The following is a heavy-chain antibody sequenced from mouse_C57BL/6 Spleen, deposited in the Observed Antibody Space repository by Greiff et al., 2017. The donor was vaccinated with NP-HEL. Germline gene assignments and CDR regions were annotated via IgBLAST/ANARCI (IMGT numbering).Heavy chain of an antibody. CDR1: GYTFTDYY. CDR2: IYPGSGNT. V-gene: IGHV1-76*01. Sequence: QVQLKESGAELVRPGASVTLSCKASGYTFTDYYINWVKQRPGQGLEWIARIYPGSGNTYYNEKFKGKATLTAEKSSSTAYMQLSSLTSEDSAVYFYARIRRGNGMDYWGQGTSVTVSS. CDR3: ARIRRGNGMDY. J-gene: IGHJ4*01. D-gene: IGHD2-12*01.